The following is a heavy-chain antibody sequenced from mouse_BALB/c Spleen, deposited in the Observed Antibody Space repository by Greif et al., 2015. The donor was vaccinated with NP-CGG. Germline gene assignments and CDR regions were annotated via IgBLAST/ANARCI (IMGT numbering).Heavy chain of an antibody. V-gene: IGHV5-12-1*01. CDR3: ARHRPIEDAMDY. D-gene: IGHD2-12*01. J-gene: IGHJ4*01. CDR2: ISSGGGST. CDR1: GFAFSSYD. Sequence: VHVKQSGGGLVKPGGSLKLSCAASGFAFSSYDMSWVRQTPEKRLEWVAYISSGGGSTYYPDTVKGRFTISRDNAKNALFLQMSSLKSEDTAMYYCARHRPIEDAMDYWGQGTSVTVSS.